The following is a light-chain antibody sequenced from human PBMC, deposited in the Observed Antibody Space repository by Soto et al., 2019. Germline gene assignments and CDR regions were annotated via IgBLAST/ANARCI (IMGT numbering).Light chain of an antibody. CDR1: QSVSSSY. V-gene: IGKV3-20*01. CDR2: GAS. Sequence: EIVLTQSPGTLSLSPGERATLSCRASQSVSSSYLAWYQQKPGQAPRLLIYGASIRATGIPDRFSGSGSGTDFTLTISRLEPEDFAVYYCQQYGSSPHTFGKGTKVEIK. J-gene: IGKJ1*01. CDR3: QQYGSSPHT.